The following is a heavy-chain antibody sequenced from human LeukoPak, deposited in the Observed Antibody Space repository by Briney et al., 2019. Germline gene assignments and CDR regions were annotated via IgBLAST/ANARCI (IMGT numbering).Heavy chain of an antibody. CDR1: GYTFTSYA. Sequence: ASVKVSCKASGYTFTSYAFRWVRQAPGQGLEWMGWISAYNGNTNYAQNLQGRATMTTDTSTSTAYMELRSLRSDDTAVHYCAREGAYCSSTSCHLQNWFDPWGQGALVTVSS. CDR3: AREGAYCSSTSCHLQNWFDP. D-gene: IGHD2-2*01. CDR2: ISAYNGNT. V-gene: IGHV1-18*01. J-gene: IGHJ5*02.